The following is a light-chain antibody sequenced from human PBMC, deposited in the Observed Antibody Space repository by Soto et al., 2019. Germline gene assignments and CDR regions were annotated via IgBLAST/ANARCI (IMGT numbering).Light chain of an antibody. V-gene: IGKV1-39*01. CDR2: TAY. CDR1: QRLFSF. J-gene: IGKJ3*01. CDR3: QQTYSAPFT. Sequence: DIQMTQSPSSLSASVGDSVILTCRASQRLFSFLNWYQQAPGRAPKLLISTAYKLQSGVPSRFSGSESGTEFTLTISSLQPEDFAIYFCQQTYSAPFTFGPGTKVDVK.